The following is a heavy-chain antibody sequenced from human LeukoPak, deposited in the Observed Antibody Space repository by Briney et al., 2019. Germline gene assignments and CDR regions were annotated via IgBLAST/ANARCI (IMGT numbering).Heavy chain of an antibody. CDR2: IKRDGSER. V-gene: IGHV3-7*01. CDR3: EGGVT. CDR1: GFPFSNYW. D-gene: IGHD5/OR15-5a*01. Sequence: GGSLTLSCTASGFPFSNYWMNWFRQAPGKGLEWVANIKRDGSERYYVDSMRGRFTISRDNAKNSLYLQMNNLRVEDTAVYYCEGGVTWGQGSMVTVSP. J-gene: IGHJ3*01.